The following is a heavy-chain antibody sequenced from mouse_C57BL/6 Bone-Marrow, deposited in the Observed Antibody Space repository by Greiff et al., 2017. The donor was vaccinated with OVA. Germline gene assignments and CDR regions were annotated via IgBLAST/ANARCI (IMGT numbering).Heavy chain of an antibody. D-gene: IGHD1-1*01. CDR3: TRDYGSTQFLYWYFDV. CDR2: ISSGGDYI. CDR1: GFTFSSYA. V-gene: IGHV5-9-1*02. Sequence: EVQVVESGEGLVKPGGSLKLSCAASGFTFSSYAMSWVRQTPEKRLEWVAYISSGGDYIYYADTVKGRFTISRDNARNTLYLQMSSLKSEDTAMYYCTRDYGSTQFLYWYFDVWGTGTTVTVAS. J-gene: IGHJ1*03.